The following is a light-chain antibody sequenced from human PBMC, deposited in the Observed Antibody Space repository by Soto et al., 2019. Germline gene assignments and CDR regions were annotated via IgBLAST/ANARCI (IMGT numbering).Light chain of an antibody. CDR3: QQYNVWPLT. J-gene: IGKJ4*01. V-gene: IGKV3-15*01. CDR1: QSVSSN. Sequence: EIVMTQSPATLSVSPGERATLSCRASQSVSSNLAWYQQKPGQTTKVLIYVASTRATGIPARFSGSGSATEFTLTISSLQSEDFAVYYCQQYNVWPLTFGGGTMGEFK. CDR2: VAS.